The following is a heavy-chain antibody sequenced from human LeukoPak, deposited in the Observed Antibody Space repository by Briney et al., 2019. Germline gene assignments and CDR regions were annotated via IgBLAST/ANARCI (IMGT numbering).Heavy chain of an antibody. V-gene: IGHV4-34*01. D-gene: IGHD5-18*01. J-gene: IGHJ6*02. CDR1: GGSFSGYY. CDR3: ARGEYSRYGYSGYYYGMDV. CDR2: INHSGST. Sequence: SETLSLTCAVYGGSFSGYYWSWVRQPPGKGLEWIGEINHSGSTNYNPSLKSRVTISVDTSKNQFSLKLSSVTAADTAVYYCARGEYSRYGYSGYYYGMDVWGQGTTITVSS.